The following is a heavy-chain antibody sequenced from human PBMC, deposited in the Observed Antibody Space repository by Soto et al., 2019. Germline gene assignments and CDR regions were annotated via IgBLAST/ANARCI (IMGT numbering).Heavy chain of an antibody. D-gene: IGHD1-1*01. J-gene: IGHJ4*02. CDR2: IWSDGNNR. CDR1: GFMFSNHG. V-gene: IGHV3-33*01. CDR3: VRGDNWNDAAADY. Sequence: QVQLVESGGGVVQPGRSLRLSCAASGFMFSNHGMHWVRQAPGKGLEWVAVIWSDGNNRYYADSVKGRFTIARDNSKNTFYLQMHRLRAEDTAVYYCVRGDNWNDAAADYWGQGTLVTVSS.